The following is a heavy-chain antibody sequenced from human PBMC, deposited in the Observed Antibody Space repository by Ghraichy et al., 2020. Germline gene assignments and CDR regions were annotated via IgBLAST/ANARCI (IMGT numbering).Heavy chain of an antibody. CDR3: ARHLGTRTSYYYYGMDV. CDR2: IIPIFGTA. J-gene: IGHJ6*02. Sequence: SVKVSCKASGGTFSSYAISWVRQAPGQGLEWMGGIIPIFGTANYAQKFQGRVTITADESTSTAYMELSSLRSEDTAVYYCARHLGTRTSYYYYGMDVWGQGTTVTVSS. V-gene: IGHV1-69*13. D-gene: IGHD1-14*01. CDR1: GGTFSSYA.